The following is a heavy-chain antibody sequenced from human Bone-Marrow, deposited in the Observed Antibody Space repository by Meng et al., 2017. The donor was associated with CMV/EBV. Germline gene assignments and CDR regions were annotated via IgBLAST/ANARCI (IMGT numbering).Heavy chain of an antibody. Sequence: GGSLRRSCKGSGYSFPTYWIGWVRQMPGKGLQWMGVINPTDSDTKYSTSFEGQVTISADKSISTAFLQWSSLRASDTAMYYCARHYSGAGFSEWYFDYWGQGTLVTVSS. D-gene: IGHD3-3*01. V-gene: IGHV5-51*01. CDR1: GYSFPTYW. CDR3: ARHYSGAGFSEWYFDY. J-gene: IGHJ4*02. CDR2: INPTDSDT.